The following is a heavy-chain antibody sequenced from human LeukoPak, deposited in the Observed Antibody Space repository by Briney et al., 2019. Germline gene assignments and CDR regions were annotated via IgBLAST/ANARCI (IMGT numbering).Heavy chain of an antibody. CDR1: GFTFSSYA. CDR3: ARVGEPL. D-gene: IGHD3-10*01. CDR2: ISGSGVST. Sequence: GGSLRLSCAASGFTFSSYAMSWVRQAPGKGLQWVSVISGSGVSTYYADSVQGRVTISRDNSKNTLFLQMNTLRVEDTAVYYCARVGEPLWGQGTMVTVSS. V-gene: IGHV3-23*01. J-gene: IGHJ3*01.